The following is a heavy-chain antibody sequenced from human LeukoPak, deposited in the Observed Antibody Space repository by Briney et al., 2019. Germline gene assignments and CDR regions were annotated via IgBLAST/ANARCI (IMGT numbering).Heavy chain of an antibody. J-gene: IGHJ4*02. CDR1: GFTFSTYC. Sequence: PGTSLRLSCAASGFTFSTYCMNWVRQAPGRGLEWVSYISSGSGTIYYADSVKGRFTISRDNSKNTLYLQMNSLRAEDTAVYYCARDLRNWGFDYWGQGTLVTVSS. D-gene: IGHD7-27*01. CDR2: ISSGSGTI. CDR3: ARDLRNWGFDY. V-gene: IGHV3-48*01.